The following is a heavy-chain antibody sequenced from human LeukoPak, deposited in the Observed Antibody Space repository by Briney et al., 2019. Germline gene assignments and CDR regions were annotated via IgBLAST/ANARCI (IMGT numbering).Heavy chain of an antibody. Sequence: PGGSLRLSCAASGFTFSSYAMSWVRQAPGKGLEWVSAISGSGGSTYYADSVKGRFTISRDNSKNTLYLQTNSLRAEDTAVYYCAKAYPPLYYDFWSGYYTGDAFDIWGQGTMVTVSS. V-gene: IGHV3-23*01. CDR1: GFTFSSYA. CDR2: ISGSGGST. D-gene: IGHD3-3*01. J-gene: IGHJ3*02. CDR3: AKAYPPLYYDFWSGYYTGDAFDI.